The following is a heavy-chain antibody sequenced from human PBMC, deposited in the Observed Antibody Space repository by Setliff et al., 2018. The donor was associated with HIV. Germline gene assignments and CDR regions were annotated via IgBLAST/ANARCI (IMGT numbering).Heavy chain of an antibody. V-gene: IGHV4-34*01. J-gene: IGHJ5*02. Sequence: SETLSLTCAVDGGSFSGYYWSWIRQPPGKGLEWIGEINHSGSTNYNPSLKSRVTISVDTSKNQFSLKLSSVTAADTAVYYCARGENFWSGLTNWFDPWGQGTLVTVSS. CDR2: INHSGST. D-gene: IGHD3-3*01. CDR3: ARGENFWSGLTNWFDP. CDR1: GGSFSGYY.